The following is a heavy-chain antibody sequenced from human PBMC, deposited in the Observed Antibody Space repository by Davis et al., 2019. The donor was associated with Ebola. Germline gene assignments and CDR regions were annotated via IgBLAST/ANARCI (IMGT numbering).Heavy chain of an antibody. V-gene: IGHV1-69*06. CDR1: GYTFTSYY. Sequence: AASVKVSCKASGYTFTSYYMHWVRQAPGQGLEWMGGIIPIFGTANYAQKFQGRVTITADKSTSTAYMEPSSLRSEDTAVYYCARDSSSYYYYYGMDVWGQGTTVTVSS. D-gene: IGHD6-6*01. CDR2: IIPIFGTA. CDR3: ARDSSSYYYYYGMDV. J-gene: IGHJ6*02.